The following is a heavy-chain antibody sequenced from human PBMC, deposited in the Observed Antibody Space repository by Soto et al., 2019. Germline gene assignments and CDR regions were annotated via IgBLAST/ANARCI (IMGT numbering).Heavy chain of an antibody. Sequence: QVQLVQSGAEVQRPGASVKVSCRASGYAFGDYDISWVRQAPGQGLEWMGWMNPNSANTGYAQKFQGRVSMTRDMSISTAYMELSRLRPEDTAIYYCARKATYGTLNWFDPWGQGALVTVSS. V-gene: IGHV1-8*01. CDR2: MNPNSANT. CDR1: GYAFGDYD. J-gene: IGHJ5*02. D-gene: IGHD1-1*01. CDR3: ARKATYGTLNWFDP.